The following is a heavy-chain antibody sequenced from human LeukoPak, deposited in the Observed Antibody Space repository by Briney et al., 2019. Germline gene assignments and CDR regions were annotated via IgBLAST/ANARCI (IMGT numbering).Heavy chain of an antibody. J-gene: IGHJ3*02. CDR2: ISGSGTRT. CDR1: GFNFISYG. V-gene: IGHV3-23*01. Sequence: GGSLRLSCEVSGFNFISYGMSWVRQAPGKGLEWVSLISGSGTRTNYAGSVKGRFTISRDNSKNTVYLQMDSLGAEDTAVYYCVRDKYDSNRSPSDIWGQGTKITVSS. D-gene: IGHD3-22*01. CDR3: VRDKYDSNRSPSDI.